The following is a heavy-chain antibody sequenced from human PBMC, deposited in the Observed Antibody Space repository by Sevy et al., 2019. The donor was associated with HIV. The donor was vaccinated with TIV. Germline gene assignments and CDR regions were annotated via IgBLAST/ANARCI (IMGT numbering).Heavy chain of an antibody. D-gene: IGHD3-16*01. CDR3: TAVGFANWGSEAFDI. CDR1: GFTFSIIY. V-gene: IGHV3-15*01. CDR2: MKSKTDGGTT. J-gene: IGHJ3*02. Sequence: GGSLRLSCAASGFTFSIIYMNWVRQSPGKGLEWVGRMKSKTDGGTTDYAAPVIDRFPMSRDDSKKTLYLQMNSLKADDTAVYYCTAVGFANWGSEAFDIWGQGTMVTVSS.